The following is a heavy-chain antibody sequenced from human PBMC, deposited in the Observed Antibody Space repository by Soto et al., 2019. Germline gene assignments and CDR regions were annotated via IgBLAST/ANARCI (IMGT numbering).Heavy chain of an antibody. CDR3: ATHGYYSSSWWGDFAY. CDR1: GYTFTSYY. V-gene: IGHV1-46*01. CDR2: INPSGGST. J-gene: IGHJ4*02. Sequence: ASVKVSCKASGYTFTSYYMHWVRQAPGQGLEWMGIINPSGGSTSYAQKFQGRVTMTRDTSTSTVYMELSSLRSEDTAVYYCATHGYYSSSWWGDFAYCGQGTLVTVSS. D-gene: IGHD6-13*01.